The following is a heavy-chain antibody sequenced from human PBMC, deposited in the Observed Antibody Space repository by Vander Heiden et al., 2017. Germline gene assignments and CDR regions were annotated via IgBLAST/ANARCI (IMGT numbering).Heavy chain of an antibody. CDR1: GFSLSNARMG. J-gene: IGHJ4*02. D-gene: IGHD3-22*01. V-gene: IGHV2-26*01. Sequence: QVTLKESGPVLVKPTETLTLTCTVSGFSLSNARMGVSWIRQPPGKALEWLAHIFSNDEKSYSTSLKSRLTISKDTSKSQVVLTMTNMDPVDTATYYCARSSGYFEYYFDYWGQGTLVTVSS. CDR2: IFSNDEK. CDR3: ARSSGYFEYYFDY.